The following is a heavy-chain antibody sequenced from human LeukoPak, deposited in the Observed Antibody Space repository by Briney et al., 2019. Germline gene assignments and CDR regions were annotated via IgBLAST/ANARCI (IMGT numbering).Heavy chain of an antibody. CDR3: VRDAKQYCDILTGYYNDAFDI. D-gene: IGHD3-9*01. V-gene: IGHV3-21*01. CDR2: ISGGSSYI. Sequence: PGGSLRLSCAASGFTFSSYSMNWVRQAPGKGLEWGSSISGGSSYIYYADSVKGRFTVSRDNAKHSLYLQMNSLRAEDTAVYYCVRDAKQYCDILTGYYNDAFDIWGQGTMVTVSS. CDR1: GFTFSSYS. J-gene: IGHJ3*02.